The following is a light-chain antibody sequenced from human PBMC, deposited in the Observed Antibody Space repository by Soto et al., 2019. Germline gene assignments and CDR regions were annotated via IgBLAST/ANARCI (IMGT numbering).Light chain of an antibody. CDR1: SSDVGGYNF. J-gene: IGLJ3*02. CDR2: DVN. V-gene: IGLV2-11*01. CDR3: CSYAGSNTGV. Sequence: QSVLTQPRSVSGSPGQSVTISCTGTSSDVGGYNFVSWYQQHPGKAPKLMIFDVNNRPSGVPDRFSGSKSGNTASLTISGLQAEDEADYYCCSYAGSNTGVLGGGTKLTVL.